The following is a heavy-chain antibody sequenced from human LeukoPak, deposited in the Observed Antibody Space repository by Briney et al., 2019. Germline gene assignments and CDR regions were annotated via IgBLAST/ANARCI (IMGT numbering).Heavy chain of an antibody. CDR2: ITSDEYNK. J-gene: IGHJ4*02. V-gene: IGHV3-30-3*01. CDR1: GFMFSRYT. D-gene: IGHD6-19*01. Sequence: SGGSLRLSCAPSGFMFSRYTLHSVPDAPGKGLEWVAIITSDEYNKYHADSVKGRFTISRDNSDITLYLRMNSLRAEDTAVYYCAKGGNGQWLVEGNWVEGTLVSVSS. CDR3: AKGGNGQWLVEGN.